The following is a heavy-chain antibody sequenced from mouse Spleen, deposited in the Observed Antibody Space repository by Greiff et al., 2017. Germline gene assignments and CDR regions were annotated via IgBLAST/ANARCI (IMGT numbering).Heavy chain of an antibody. CDR2: INPSSGYT. Sequence: QVQLQQPGAELVKPGASVKLSCKASGYTFTSYWMHWVKQRPGQGLEWIGFINPSSGYTKYNQKFKDKATLTADKSSSTAYMQLSSLTYEDSAVYYCARSWNDDYSYYAMDYWGQGTSVTVSS. CDR3: ARSWNDDYSYYAMDY. D-gene: IGHD2-3*01. V-gene: IGHV1-7*01. J-gene: IGHJ4*01. CDR1: GYTFTSYW.